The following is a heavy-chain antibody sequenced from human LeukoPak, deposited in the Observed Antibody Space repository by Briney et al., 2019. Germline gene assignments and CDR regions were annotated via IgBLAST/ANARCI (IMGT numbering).Heavy chain of an antibody. J-gene: IGHJ4*02. V-gene: IGHV1-2*02. CDR1: GYTITGDY. D-gene: IGHD1-1*01. CDR2: INPNNGGT. CDR3: GRDRHWNQGNFDY. Sequence: ASAKVSCKAFGYTITGDYIHWVREAHGQGLEWMGWINPNNGGTTSAQKFQGRVTMTRDTSIGTAYMELNRLTYDDTAVYYCGRDRHWNQGNFDYWGQGTLVSVYS.